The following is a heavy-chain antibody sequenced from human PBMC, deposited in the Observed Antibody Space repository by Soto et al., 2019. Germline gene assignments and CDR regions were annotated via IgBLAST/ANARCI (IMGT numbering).Heavy chain of an antibody. CDR1: GGTFSSYA. V-gene: IGHV1-69*13. CDR3: ARAGPGGMMIVAYGNYYYYGMDV. CDR2: IIPIFGTA. D-gene: IGHD3-22*01. J-gene: IGHJ6*02. Sequence: GASVKVSCKASGGTFSSYAISWVRQAPGQGLEWMGGIIPIFGTANYAQKFQGRVTITADESTSTAYMELSSLRSEDTAVYYCARAGPGGMMIVAYGNYYYYGMDVWGQGTTVTVSS.